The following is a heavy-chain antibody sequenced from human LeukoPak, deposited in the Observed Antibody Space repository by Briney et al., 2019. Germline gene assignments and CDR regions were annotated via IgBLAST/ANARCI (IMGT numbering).Heavy chain of an antibody. CDR1: GGSLSGYY. V-gene: IGHV4-34*01. CDR2: INHLGTI. CDR3: ARGQRLRYYYDRSAFDV. J-gene: IGHJ3*01. D-gene: IGHD3-22*01. Sequence: SETLSLTCGVSGGSLSGYYWSWVRQSPGKGLEWIGEINHLGTINYNPSLKSRVTISEDTSENQFSLKLSSVTVADTAVYYCARGQRLRYYYDRSAFDVWGHGTMVTVSS.